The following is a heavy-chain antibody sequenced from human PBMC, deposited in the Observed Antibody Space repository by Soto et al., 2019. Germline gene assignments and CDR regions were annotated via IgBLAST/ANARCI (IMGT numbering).Heavy chain of an antibody. Sequence: LRLSCAASGFTFSSYAMHWVRQAPGKGLEWVAVISYDGSNKYYADSVKGRFTISRDNSKNTLYLQMNSLRAEDTAVYYCARDPLWFGEPQVHYYYYYGMDVWGQGTTVTVSS. V-gene: IGHV3-30-3*01. CDR3: ARDPLWFGEPQVHYYYYYGMDV. CDR1: GFTFSSYA. CDR2: ISYDGSNK. D-gene: IGHD3-10*01. J-gene: IGHJ6*02.